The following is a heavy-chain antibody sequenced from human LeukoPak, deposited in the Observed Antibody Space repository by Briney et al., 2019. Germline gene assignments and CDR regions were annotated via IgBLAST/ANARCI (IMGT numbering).Heavy chain of an antibody. CDR2: LSHGGTRT. V-gene: IGHV3-23*01. CDR1: GFTFRNFA. D-gene: IGHD1-26*01. Sequence: GGSLRLSCAASGFTFRNFAMSWVRQAPGKGLEWVSGLSHGGTRTFYAASVKGRFTISRDDSNSTLFLQMDNLRVEDTATYYCAKDIELFMSWGQGALVIVSS. J-gene: IGHJ5*02. CDR3: AKDIELFMS.